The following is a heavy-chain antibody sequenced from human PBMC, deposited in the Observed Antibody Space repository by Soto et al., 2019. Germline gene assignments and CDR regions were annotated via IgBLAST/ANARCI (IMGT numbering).Heavy chain of an antibody. J-gene: IGHJ5*02. Sequence: QVQLVQSGAEVKKPGSSVKVSCKASGGTFSSYTISWVRQAPGQGLEWMGRIIPILGIANYAQKFQGRVTITADESTSTAYMELSSLRSEDTAVYYCAREGTFTMRWFDPWGQGTLVTVSS. D-gene: IGHD3-10*01. CDR1: GGTFSSYT. CDR2: IIPILGIA. CDR3: AREGTFTMRWFDP. V-gene: IGHV1-69*08.